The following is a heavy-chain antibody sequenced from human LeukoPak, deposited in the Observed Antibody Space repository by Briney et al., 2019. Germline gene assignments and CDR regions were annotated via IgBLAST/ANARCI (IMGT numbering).Heavy chain of an antibody. J-gene: IGHJ4*02. CDR1: GGSISSSSYS. D-gene: IGHD3-22*01. CDR3: AARADYYDSSGSFDY. V-gene: IGHV4-39*01. CDR2: IYYSGST. Sequence: PSETLSLTCTVSGGSISSSSYSWGWIRQPPGKGLEWIGSIYYSGSTYYNPSLKSRVTISVDTSKNQFSLKLSSVTAADTAVYYCAARADYYDSSGSFDYWGQGTLVTVSS.